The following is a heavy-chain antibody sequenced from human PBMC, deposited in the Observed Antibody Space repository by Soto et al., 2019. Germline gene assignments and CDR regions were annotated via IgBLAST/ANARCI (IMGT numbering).Heavy chain of an antibody. D-gene: IGHD3-3*01. J-gene: IGHJ5*02. V-gene: IGHV4-34*01. CDR3: ATLGHYVFWSGFRKGNWFDP. CDR1: GGSFIGYY. Sequence: QVQLQQWGAGLLKPSETVSLTCAVYGGSFIGYYGTWIRQPPGKGLEWIGEINHSGSTNYNPSLKSRDTISAETSKSQFSLRLSSVTAADTAVYYCATLGHYVFWSGFRKGNWFDPWGQGTLVTGSS. CDR2: INHSGST.